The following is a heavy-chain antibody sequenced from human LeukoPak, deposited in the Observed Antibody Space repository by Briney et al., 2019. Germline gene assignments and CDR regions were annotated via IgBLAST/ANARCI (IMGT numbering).Heavy chain of an antibody. CDR2: MSPDSGNT. D-gene: IGHD1-26*01. Sequence: ASVKVSCKASGYTFTINHIYWVRQAPGQGLEFLGWMSPDSGNTNIAQRFQGRVTMTRDTSISTAYMELLSLTSDDTAMYFCAREVGINAFDTWGQGTMVTVSS. CDR3: AREVGINAFDT. J-gene: IGHJ3*02. V-gene: IGHV1-2*02. CDR1: GYTFTINH.